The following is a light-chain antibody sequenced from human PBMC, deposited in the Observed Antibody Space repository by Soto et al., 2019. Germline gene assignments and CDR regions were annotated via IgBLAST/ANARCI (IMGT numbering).Light chain of an antibody. CDR3: QQYGNSSGT. Sequence: DIVLTQCPGTRSLSPGDRATLSCRASQSVSTSYLAWYQQKPGQAPRLLMYGASSRATGIPDRFSGSGSGTDFTLTISGLEHEDFAVYYCQQYGNSSGTFGQGTKVDIK. J-gene: IGKJ1*01. CDR2: GAS. V-gene: IGKV3-20*01. CDR1: QSVSTSY.